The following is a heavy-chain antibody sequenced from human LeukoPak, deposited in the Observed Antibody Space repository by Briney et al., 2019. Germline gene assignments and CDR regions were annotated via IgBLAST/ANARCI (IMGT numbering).Heavy chain of an antibody. CDR2: VSYNVHT. J-gene: IGHJ4*02. CDR1: GDSVSSGSRD. CDR3: ARVSVAGTGPDY. D-gene: IGHD6-13*01. V-gene: IGHV4-61*01. Sequence: SETLSLTCTVSGDSVSSGSRDWGWIRQSPGKRLEGIGFVSYNVHTEYNPSLKSRVTLSVDTSTNQFFLRLSSVTAADTAIYFCARVSVAGTGPDYWGQGTLVTVSS.